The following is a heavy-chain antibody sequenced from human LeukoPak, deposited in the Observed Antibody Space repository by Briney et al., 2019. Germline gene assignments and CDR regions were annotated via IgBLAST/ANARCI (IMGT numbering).Heavy chain of an antibody. CDR2: IYYSGST. CDR3: AREGDPQGDAFDI. CDR1: GDSISTYY. J-gene: IGHJ3*02. Sequence: TSETLSLTCSVSGDSISTYYWSWIRQHPGKGLEWIGYIYYSGSTYYNPSLKSRVTISVDTSKNQFSLKLSSVTAADTAVYYCAREGDPQGDAFDIWGQGTMVTVSS. D-gene: IGHD5-24*01. V-gene: IGHV4-59*06.